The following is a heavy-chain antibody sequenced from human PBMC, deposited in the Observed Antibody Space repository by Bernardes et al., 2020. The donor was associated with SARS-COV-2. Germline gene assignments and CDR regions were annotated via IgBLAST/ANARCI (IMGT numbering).Heavy chain of an antibody. CDR1: GFTFSDYY. D-gene: IGHD2-15*01. V-gene: IGHV3-11*01. CDR2: ISSGGSTT. Sequence: GGSLRLSCAASGFTFSDYYLSWIRQAPGKGLEWIAYISSGGSTTYYADSVKGRFTISRDNAKNSLYLQMNGLQAEDTAVYYCATSNPVAVDGMDVWGQGTTVTVSS. J-gene: IGHJ6*02. CDR3: ATSNPVAVDGMDV.